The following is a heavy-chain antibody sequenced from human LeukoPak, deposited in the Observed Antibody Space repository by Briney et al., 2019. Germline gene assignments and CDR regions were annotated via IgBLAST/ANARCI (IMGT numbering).Heavy chain of an antibody. CDR3: ARAYSYGSDYYYGMDV. J-gene: IGHJ6*02. CDR1: GYTFTSYG. V-gene: IGHV1-18*01. D-gene: IGHD5-18*01. CDR2: ISGYNGNT. Sequence: ASVNVSYKASGYTFTSYGISWVRQAPGQGLEWMGWISGYNGNTKYAHKVQGRVTMTTDTSTGTAYMELRSLRSDDTAVYYCARAYSYGSDYYYGMDVWGQGTTVTVSS.